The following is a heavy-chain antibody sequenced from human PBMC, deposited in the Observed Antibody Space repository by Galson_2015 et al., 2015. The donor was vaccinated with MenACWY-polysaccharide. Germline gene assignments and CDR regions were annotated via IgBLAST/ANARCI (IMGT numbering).Heavy chain of an antibody. D-gene: IGHD2-21*02. V-gene: IGHV4-31*02. Sequence: VSGGSISRNIYYWTWIRHHPGKGLEWIGYILYSGSTYYNPSLKSRVTMSVDTSKNQFSLSLSSVTAADTAVYYCARGVYCGGGCYSGTDHWGQGTLVTVSS. J-gene: IGHJ4*02. CDR3: ARGVYCGGGCYSGTDH. CDR2: ILYSGST. CDR1: GGSISRNIYY.